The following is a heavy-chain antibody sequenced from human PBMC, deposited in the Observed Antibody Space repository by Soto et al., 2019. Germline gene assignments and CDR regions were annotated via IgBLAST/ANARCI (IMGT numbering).Heavy chain of an antibody. Sequence: SSETLSLTCAVYGGSFSGYYWSWIRQPPGKGLEWIGEINHSGSTNYNPSLKSRVTISVDTSKNQFSLKLSSVTAADTAVYYCTRTPPATDTAMVTYYFDYWGQGTLVTVSS. V-gene: IGHV4-34*01. D-gene: IGHD5-18*01. CDR2: INHSGST. CDR1: GGSFSGYY. J-gene: IGHJ4*02. CDR3: TRTPPATDTAMVTYYFDY.